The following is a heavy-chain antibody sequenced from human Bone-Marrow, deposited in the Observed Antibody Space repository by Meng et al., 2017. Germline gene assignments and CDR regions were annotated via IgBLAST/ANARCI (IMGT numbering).Heavy chain of an antibody. D-gene: IGHD6-19*01. CDR1: GFTFSSYS. CDR2: ISSSSSYI. Sequence: GESLKISCAASGFTFSSYSMNWVRQAPGKGLEWVSSISSSSSYIYYADSVKGRFTISRDNAKNSLYLQMNSLRADDTAMYYCVRSYSSGWFDYWGRGTLVTVSS. CDR3: VRSYSSGWFDY. V-gene: IGHV3-21*01. J-gene: IGHJ5*01.